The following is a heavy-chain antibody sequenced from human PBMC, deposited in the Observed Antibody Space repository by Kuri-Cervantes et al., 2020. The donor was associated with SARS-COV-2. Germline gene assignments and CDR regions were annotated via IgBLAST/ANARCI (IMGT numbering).Heavy chain of an antibody. CDR1: GFTFGDYS. D-gene: IGHD1-26*01. CDR3: AREAWEDYYYYYMDV. CDR2: ISSSSGSYI. V-gene: IGHV3-21*04. Sequence: GESLKISCAASGFTFGDYSMNWVRQAPGKGLEWVSSISSSSGSYILYTDSVKGRFTVSRDDAKNSLYLQMNSLRAEDSAVYYCAREAWEDYYYYYMDVWGKGTTVTVSS. J-gene: IGHJ6*03.